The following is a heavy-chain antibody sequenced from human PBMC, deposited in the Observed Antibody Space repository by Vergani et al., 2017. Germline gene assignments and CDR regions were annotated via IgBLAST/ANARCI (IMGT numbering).Heavy chain of an antibody. J-gene: IGHJ6*03. CDR2: IYHSGST. V-gene: IGHV4-4*02. D-gene: IGHD6-13*01. Sequence: QVQLQESGPGLVKPSGTLSLTCAVSGGSISSSNWWSWVRQPPGKGLEWIGEIYHSGSTNYNPSLKSRVTISVDKSKNQFSLKLSSVSAADTAVYYCASRKHSSRWYYYCVDVWGKGTTVTVSS. CDR1: GGSISSSNW. CDR3: ASRKHSSRWYYYCVDV.